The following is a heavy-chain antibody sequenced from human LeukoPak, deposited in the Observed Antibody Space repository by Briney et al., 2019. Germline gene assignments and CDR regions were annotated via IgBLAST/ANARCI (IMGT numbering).Heavy chain of an antibody. CDR2: ISYDGSNK. J-gene: IGHJ4*02. V-gene: IGHV3-30*04. D-gene: IGHD3-9*01. Sequence: GRPLRLSCAASGFTFSSYAMHWVRQAPGKGLEWVAVISYDGSNKYYADSVKGRFTISRDNSKNTLYLQMNSLRAEDTAVYYCAREALRYFDWLPPEYYFDYWGQGTLVTVSS. CDR1: GFTFSSYA. CDR3: AREALRYFDWLPPEYYFDY.